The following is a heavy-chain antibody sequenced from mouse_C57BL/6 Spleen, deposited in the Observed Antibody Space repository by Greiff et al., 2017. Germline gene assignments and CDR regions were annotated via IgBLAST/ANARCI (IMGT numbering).Heavy chain of an antibody. Sequence: VQLKESGPELVKPGDSVKISCKASGYSFTGYFMNWVMQSHGKSLEWIGRINPYNGDTFYNQKFKGKATLTVDKSSSTAHMELRSLTSEDSAVYYCARDHDPYYAMDYWGQGTSVTVSS. D-gene: IGHD2-3*01. V-gene: IGHV1-20*01. CDR3: ARDHDPYYAMDY. J-gene: IGHJ4*01. CDR2: INPYNGDT. CDR1: GYSFTGYF.